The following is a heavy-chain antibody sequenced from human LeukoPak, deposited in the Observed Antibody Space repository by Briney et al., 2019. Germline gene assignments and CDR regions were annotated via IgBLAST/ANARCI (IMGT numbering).Heavy chain of an antibody. CDR2: MNSDGSTI. V-gene: IGHV3-74*01. J-gene: IGHJ5*02. Sequence: PGGSLRLSCVASGFTFSGYWMHWVRQAPGEGLVWVSRMNSDGSTISYADAVTGRFTVSRENAKNTLYLQMNSLRAEDTAVYYCAKDPRRQWLVADWFDPWGQGTLVTVSS. CDR1: GFTFSGYW. D-gene: IGHD6-19*01. CDR3: AKDPRRQWLVADWFDP.